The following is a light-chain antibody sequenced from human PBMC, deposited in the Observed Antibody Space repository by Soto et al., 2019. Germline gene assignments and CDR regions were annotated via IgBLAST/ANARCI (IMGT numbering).Light chain of an antibody. J-gene: IGLJ2*01. CDR3: SSNTSSSTP. Sequence: QSALTQPASVSGSPGQSITISCTGTSSDVGGYNYVSWYQQHPGKAPKLMIYDVSNRPSGVSNRFSGSKSGNTASLTISGLQAEDEADYYCSSNTSSSTPFGGGTKLTVL. V-gene: IGLV2-14*01. CDR1: SSDVGGYNY. CDR2: DVS.